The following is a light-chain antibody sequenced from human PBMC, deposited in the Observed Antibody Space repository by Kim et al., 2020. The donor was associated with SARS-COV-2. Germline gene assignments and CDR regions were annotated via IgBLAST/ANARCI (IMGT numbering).Light chain of an antibody. J-gene: IGLJ3*02. CDR3: QSYDDNNVV. CDR2: EDN. V-gene: IGLV6-57*03. Sequence: GTALAISCTRSSGSIASNYVQWYQQRPGSAPTTVIFEDNQRPSGVPDRFSGSIDTSSNSASLTISGLKTEDEADYFCQSYDDNNVVFGGGTQLTVL. CDR1: SGSIASNY.